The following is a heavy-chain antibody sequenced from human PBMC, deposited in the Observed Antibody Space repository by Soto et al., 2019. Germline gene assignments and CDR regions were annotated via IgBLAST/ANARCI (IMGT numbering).Heavy chain of an antibody. CDR1: GFTFDDDA. CDR3: AKATRLTDTGSD. CDR2: ISWNSVAI. J-gene: IGHJ4*02. V-gene: IGHV3-9*01. Sequence: EVQLVESGGGLVQPGRSLRLSCAASGFTFDDDALHWVRQVPGKGLEWVSGISWNSVAIHYADSVKGRFTISRDNAKNSLYLQMNNLRGEDTALYYCAKATRLTDTGSDWGQGTLVTVSS. D-gene: IGHD2-8*02.